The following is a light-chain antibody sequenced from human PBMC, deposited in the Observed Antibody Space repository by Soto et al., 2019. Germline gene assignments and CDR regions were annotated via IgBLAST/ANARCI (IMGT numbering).Light chain of an antibody. J-gene: IGKJ1*01. Sequence: DVVMTQSPLSLPVTLGQPASISCRSSQSLVYSDGNTYLNWFQQRPGQSPRRLICKVSNRDSGVPDRFSGSGSGTDFTLKISRVEAEDVGVYYCMQGAHWPRTFGQGTKVDIK. CDR3: MQGAHWPRT. V-gene: IGKV2-30*01. CDR1: QSLVYSDGNTY. CDR2: KVS.